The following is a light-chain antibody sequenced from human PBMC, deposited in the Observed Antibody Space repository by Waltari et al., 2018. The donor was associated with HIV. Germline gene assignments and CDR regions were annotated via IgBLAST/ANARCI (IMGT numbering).Light chain of an antibody. CDR3: QSYDSSLSAVL. CDR1: SSNIGADYA. CDR2: GYN. Sequence: QSVLTQPPSVSGAPGQRVPVSCPGTSSNIGADYAVHWYQQLPGTAPKLLIYGYNNRPSWVPDRFSGSKSGTSASLAITGLQAEDEADYYCQSYDSSLSAVLFGGGTKLTVL. J-gene: IGLJ2*01. V-gene: IGLV1-40*01.